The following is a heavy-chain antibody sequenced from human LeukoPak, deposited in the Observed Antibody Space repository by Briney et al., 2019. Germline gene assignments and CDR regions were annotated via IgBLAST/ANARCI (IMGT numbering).Heavy chain of an antibody. CDR2: INPNGGRT. Sequence: ASVKVSCKASGYTFTSYWMHWVRQAPGQGLEWLGVINPNGGRTTYTQNFQGRVTMTRDTSTTTVYMELSRLRSEDTAVYYCARDLGINYGDYYYYYMDVWGKGTTVTVSS. CDR1: GYTFTSYW. CDR3: ARDLGINYGDYYYYYMDV. J-gene: IGHJ6*03. D-gene: IGHD4-17*01. V-gene: IGHV1-46*01.